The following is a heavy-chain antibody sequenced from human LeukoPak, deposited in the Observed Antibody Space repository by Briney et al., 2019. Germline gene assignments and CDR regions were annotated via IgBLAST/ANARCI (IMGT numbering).Heavy chain of an antibody. Sequence: GASVKVSCKASGYTFITYGINWVRQAPGQGLEWMGRITPYNGNTNYAQKLQDRFTMTADTSTSTAYKELRSLRSDDTAVYCCLSEFHHGDYWGQGTLVTVSS. CDR2: ITPYNGNT. J-gene: IGHJ4*02. D-gene: IGHD1-14*01. V-gene: IGHV1-18*01. CDR1: GYTFITYG. CDR3: LSEFHHGDY.